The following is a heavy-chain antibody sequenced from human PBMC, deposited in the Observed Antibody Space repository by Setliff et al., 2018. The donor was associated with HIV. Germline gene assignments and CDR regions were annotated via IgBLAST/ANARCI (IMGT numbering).Heavy chain of an antibody. Sequence: AASVKVSCKASGGTFSSYAISWVRQAPGQGLEWMGRIIPMFGTANYAQKFQGRVTITADKSTSTAYMELSSLRSEDTAVYYCARVSYYDSSGYYDYWYFDLWGRGTLVTVSS. CDR3: ARVSYYDSSGYYDYWYFDL. J-gene: IGHJ2*01. V-gene: IGHV1-69*06. CDR1: GGTFSSYA. CDR2: IIPMFGTA. D-gene: IGHD3-22*01.